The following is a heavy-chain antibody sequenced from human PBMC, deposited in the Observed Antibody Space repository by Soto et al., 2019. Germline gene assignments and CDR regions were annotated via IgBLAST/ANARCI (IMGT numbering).Heavy chain of an antibody. CDR2: IYPGDSDT. J-gene: IGHJ4*02. Sequence: GESLKISCKGSGYSFTSYWIGWVRQMPGKGLEWMGIIYPGDSDTRYSPSFQGQVTISADKSISTAYLQWSSLKASDTAMYYCARRARCSGGSCKLIDYWGQGTLVTVSS. V-gene: IGHV5-51*01. D-gene: IGHD2-15*01. CDR3: ARRARCSGGSCKLIDY. CDR1: GYSFTSYW.